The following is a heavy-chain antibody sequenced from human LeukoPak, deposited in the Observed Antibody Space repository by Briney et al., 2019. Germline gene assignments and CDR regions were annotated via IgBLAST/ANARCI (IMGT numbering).Heavy chain of an antibody. J-gene: IGHJ4*02. CDR2: ISYDGSNK. V-gene: IGHV3-30*18. Sequence: GRSLRLSCAASEFTFSSHGMHWVRQAPGKGLEWVAVISYDGSNKYYADSVKGRFTISRDNSKNTLYLQMNSLRAEDTAVYHCAKDGRSYSSGWPPFDYWGQGALVTVSS. CDR3: AKDGRSYSSGWPPFDY. CDR1: EFTFSSHG. D-gene: IGHD6-19*01.